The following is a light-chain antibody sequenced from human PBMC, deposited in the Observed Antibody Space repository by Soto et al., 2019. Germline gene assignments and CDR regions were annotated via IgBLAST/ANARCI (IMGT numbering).Light chain of an antibody. CDR3: QRYDDAPLT. Sequence: DIQMTQSPSTLSASVGDRVTITCRASQTISSWLAWYQQKPGKAPKLLIYKASSLESGVPSRFSGSGSGTEFTLTISSLQPEDVGTYYCQRYDDAPLTFGGGTKVDI. CDR2: KAS. CDR1: QTISSW. V-gene: IGKV1-5*03. J-gene: IGKJ4*01.